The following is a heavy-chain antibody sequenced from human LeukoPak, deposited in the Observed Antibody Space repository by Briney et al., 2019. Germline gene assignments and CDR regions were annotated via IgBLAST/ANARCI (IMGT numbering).Heavy chain of an antibody. CDR2: ISYDGRNK. CDR1: GVTFSSYA. Sequence: GGSLRLSCAASGVTFSSYAMHWVRQAPGKGLEWVALISYDGRNKYYADSVKGRFTISRDNSKNTLYLEMNSLRAEDTAVYYCARPQEQWLPRSPLEYWGQGTLVTVSS. D-gene: IGHD6-19*01. J-gene: IGHJ4*02. V-gene: IGHV3-30*04. CDR3: ARPQEQWLPRSPLEY.